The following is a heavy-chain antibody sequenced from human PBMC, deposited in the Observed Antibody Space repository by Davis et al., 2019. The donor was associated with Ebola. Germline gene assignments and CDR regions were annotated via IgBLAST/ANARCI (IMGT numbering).Heavy chain of an antibody. CDR2: ISSSSSYI. V-gene: IGHV3-21*01. CDR3: ARAADDYGDY. CDR1: GFTFSSYS. Sequence: GESLKISCAASGFTFSSYSMNWVCQAPGKELEWVSSISSSSSYIYYADSVKGRFTISRDNAKNSLYLQMNSLRAEDTAVYYCARAADDYGDYWGQGTLVTVSS. D-gene: IGHD5-24*01. J-gene: IGHJ4*02.